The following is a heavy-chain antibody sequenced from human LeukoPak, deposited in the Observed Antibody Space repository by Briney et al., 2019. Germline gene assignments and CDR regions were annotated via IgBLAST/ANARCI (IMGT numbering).Heavy chain of an antibody. CDR2: IRYDGSNK. V-gene: IGHV3-30*02. Sequence: GGSLRLSCAASGFTFSSYGMHWVRQAPGKGLEWVAFIRYDGSNKYYADSVKGRFTISRDNSKNTLYLQMNSLRAEDTAVYYGAKDLPRITIFGVVMGFDYWGQGTLVSVSS. CDR3: AKDLPRITIFGVVMGFDY. CDR1: GFTFSSYG. D-gene: IGHD3-3*01. J-gene: IGHJ4*02.